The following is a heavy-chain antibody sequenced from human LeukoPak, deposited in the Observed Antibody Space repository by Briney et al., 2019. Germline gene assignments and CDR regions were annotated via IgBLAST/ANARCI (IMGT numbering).Heavy chain of an antibody. CDR2: ISYDGSNK. Sequence: GRSLRLSCAASGFTFSSYAMHWVRQAPGKGLEWVAVISYDGSNKYYADSVKGRFTISRDNSKNTLYPQMNSLRAEDTAVYYCAKPSNYYDSSGHQGFSAFDIWGQGTMVTVSS. J-gene: IGHJ3*02. CDR1: GFTFSSYA. V-gene: IGHV3-30-3*02. CDR3: AKPSNYYDSSGHQGFSAFDI. D-gene: IGHD3-22*01.